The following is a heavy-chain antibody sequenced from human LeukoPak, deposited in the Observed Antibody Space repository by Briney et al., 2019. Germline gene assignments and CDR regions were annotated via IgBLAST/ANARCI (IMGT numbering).Heavy chain of an antibody. Sequence: SETLSLTCTVSGYSISRFYWTWIRQPPGKGLEWIAYIQNSGNANYNPSLKGRVSISLDTSKNQFSLSLSSVTAADTAVYFCARDAHYYDPFPAYFDFWGQGTLVTVSS. V-gene: IGHV4-59*12. J-gene: IGHJ4*02. CDR3: ARDAHYYDPFPAYFDF. D-gene: IGHD3-22*01. CDR1: GYSISRFY. CDR2: IQNSGNA.